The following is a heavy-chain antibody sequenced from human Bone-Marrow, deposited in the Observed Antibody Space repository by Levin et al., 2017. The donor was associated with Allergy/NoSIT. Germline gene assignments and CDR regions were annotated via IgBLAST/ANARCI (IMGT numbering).Heavy chain of an antibody. Sequence: ETLSLTCAASGFTFSSYAMSWVRQAPGKGLEWVSSIHNSSGSTHYADSVKGRFTISRDNSKNRLYLQMYSLRAEDTAVYYCARGIIGDVRVAHKEAFDIWGQGTMVSVSS. D-gene: IGHD2-8*02. CDR1: GFTFSSYA. V-gene: IGHV3-23*05. CDR3: ARGIIGDVRVAHKEAFDI. CDR2: IHNSSGST. J-gene: IGHJ3*02.